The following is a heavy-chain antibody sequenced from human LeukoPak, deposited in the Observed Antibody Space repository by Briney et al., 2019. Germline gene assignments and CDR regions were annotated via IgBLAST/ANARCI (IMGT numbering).Heavy chain of an antibody. J-gene: IGHJ4*02. CDR2: IKQDGIEK. D-gene: IGHD2-2*01. CDR3: ARCRCSSASCFFDY. Sequence: GALRLSCAASGFTFSSYWMSWVRQAPGKGLEWVANIKQDGIEKYYVDSVKGRFTISRDNTKNSLFLQLNSLRAEDTAVYYCARCRCSSASCFFDYWGQGILVTVSS. V-gene: IGHV3-7*01. CDR1: GFTFSSYW.